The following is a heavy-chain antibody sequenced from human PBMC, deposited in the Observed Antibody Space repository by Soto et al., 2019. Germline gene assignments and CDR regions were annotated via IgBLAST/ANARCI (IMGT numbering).Heavy chain of an antibody. D-gene: IGHD1-7*01. V-gene: IGHV4-59*01. CDR3: ASSPYNWNYGYYFDY. CDR1: GGSISSYY. CDR2: IYYSGST. Sequence: PSETLSLTCTVSGGSISSYYLSWIRQPPGKGLEWIGYIYYSGSTNYNPSLKSRVTISVDTSKNQFSLKLSSVTAADTAVYYCASSPYNWNYGYYFDYWGQGTLVTVSS. J-gene: IGHJ4*02.